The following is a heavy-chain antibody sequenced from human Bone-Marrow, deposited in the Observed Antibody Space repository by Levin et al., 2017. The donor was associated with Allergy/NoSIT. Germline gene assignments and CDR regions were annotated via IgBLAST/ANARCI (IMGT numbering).Heavy chain of an antibody. Sequence: GGSLRLSCRVSGYSLAETAIMWVRQAPGKGLEWIGGFDPEDSVKVSARKFQGRITMTEDTSTDTAYMQLSSLRSEDTAVYFCAALSDDFDIWGQGTMVTVSS. J-gene: IGHJ3*02. CDR3: AALSDDFDI. CDR1: GYSLAETA. V-gene: IGHV1-24*01. CDR2: FDPEDSVK.